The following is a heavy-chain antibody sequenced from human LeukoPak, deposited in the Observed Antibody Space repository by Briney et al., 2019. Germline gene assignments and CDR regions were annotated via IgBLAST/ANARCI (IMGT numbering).Heavy chain of an antibody. V-gene: IGHV3-21*01. J-gene: IGHJ4*02. Sequence: GGSLRLSCAASGFTFSSYWMNWVRQAPGKGLEWVSSISSSSSYIYYADSVKGRFTISRDNAKNSLYLQMNSLRAEDTAVYYCARARGKYDSSGYPDYWGQGTLVTVSS. CDR1: GFTFSSYW. D-gene: IGHD3-22*01. CDR2: ISSSSSYI. CDR3: ARARGKYDSSGYPDY.